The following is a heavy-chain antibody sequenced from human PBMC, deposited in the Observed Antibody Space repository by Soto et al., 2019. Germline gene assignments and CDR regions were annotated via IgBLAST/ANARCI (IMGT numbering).Heavy chain of an antibody. Sequence: QVQLVQSGAEVKKSGASVKVSCKASGYTFSDYFIQWLRQAPGQGLEWVAWINPKTAATNYAKKFQDMVTLTSDTSFSTAYLELPRLRPDDTAVYYCARIKWGLDYYSGMDVWGQGTAVTVSS. J-gene: IGHJ6*02. CDR2: INPKTAAT. CDR1: GYTFSDYF. D-gene: IGHD1-26*01. CDR3: ARIKWGLDYYSGMDV. V-gene: IGHV1-2*02.